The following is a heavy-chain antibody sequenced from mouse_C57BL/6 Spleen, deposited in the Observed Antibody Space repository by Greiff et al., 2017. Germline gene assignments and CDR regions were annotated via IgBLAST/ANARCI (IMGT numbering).Heavy chain of an antibody. CDR3: AREGDDYYAYYAMDY. Sequence: EVQRVESGPELVKPGDSVKISCKASGYSFTGYFMNWVMQSHGKSLEWIGRINPYNGDTFYNQKFKGKATLTVDKSSSTAHMELRSLTSEDSAVYYCAREGDDYYAYYAMDYWGQGTSVTVSS. CDR1: GYSFTGYF. CDR2: INPYNGDT. V-gene: IGHV1-20*01. J-gene: IGHJ4*01. D-gene: IGHD2-3*01.